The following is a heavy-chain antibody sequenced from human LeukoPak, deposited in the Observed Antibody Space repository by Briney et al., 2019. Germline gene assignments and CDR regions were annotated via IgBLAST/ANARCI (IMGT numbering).Heavy chain of an antibody. Sequence: ASVKVSCKASGYTFTSYGISWVRQAPGQGLEWMGWISAYNGNTNYAQKLQGRVTMTTDTSTSTAYMELRSLRSDDTAVYYCARVGCSSTSCYTGGYYYCYGMDVWGQGTTVTVSS. CDR3: ARVGCSSTSCYTGGYYYCYGMDV. V-gene: IGHV1-18*01. CDR2: ISAYNGNT. CDR1: GYTFTSYG. J-gene: IGHJ6*02. D-gene: IGHD2-2*02.